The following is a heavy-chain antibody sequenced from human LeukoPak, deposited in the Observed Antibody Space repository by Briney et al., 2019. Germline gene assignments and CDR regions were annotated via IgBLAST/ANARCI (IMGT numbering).Heavy chain of an antibody. Sequence: ASVKVSCKASGYTFTSYDINWVRQATGQGLEWMGWMNPNSGNTGYAQKFQGRVTMTRNTSISTAYMELSSLRSDDTAVYYCARDGWSLDSWRDYYNGYWGQGTLVTVSS. CDR1: GYTFTSYD. V-gene: IGHV1-8*01. CDR3: ARDGWSLDSWRDYYNGY. D-gene: IGHD3-3*01. J-gene: IGHJ4*02. CDR2: MNPNSGNT.